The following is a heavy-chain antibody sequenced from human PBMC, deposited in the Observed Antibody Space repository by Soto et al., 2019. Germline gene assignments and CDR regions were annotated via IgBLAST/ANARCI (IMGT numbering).Heavy chain of an antibody. Sequence: SETLSLTCAVSSGSISSSNWWSWVRQPPGKGLEWIGEIYHSGSTNYNPSLKSRVTISVDKSKNQFSLKLSSVTAADTAVYYCARAKSIAVAPGYYYYYMDVWGKGTTVTVSS. J-gene: IGHJ6*03. CDR2: IYHSGST. V-gene: IGHV4-4*02. CDR1: SGSISSSNW. CDR3: ARAKSIAVAPGYYYYYMDV. D-gene: IGHD6-19*01.